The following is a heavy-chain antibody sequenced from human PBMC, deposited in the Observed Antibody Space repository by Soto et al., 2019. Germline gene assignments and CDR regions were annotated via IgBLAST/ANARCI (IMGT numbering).Heavy chain of an antibody. CDR2: ISGSGGST. CDR1: GFTFSIYA. Sequence: PGGSLRLSCAASGFTFSIYAMSWFRQAPGKGLEWVSAISGSGGSTYYADSVKGRFTISRDNSKNTLYLQMNSLRAEDTAVYYCAKNQERELPRVIDFWGQGTLVTVSS. CDR3: AKNQERELPRVIDF. V-gene: IGHV3-23*01. D-gene: IGHD1-7*01. J-gene: IGHJ4*02.